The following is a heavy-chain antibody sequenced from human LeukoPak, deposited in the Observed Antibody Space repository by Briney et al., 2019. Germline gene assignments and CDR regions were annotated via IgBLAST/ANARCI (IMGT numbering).Heavy chain of an antibody. D-gene: IGHD3-22*01. J-gene: IGHJ5*02. V-gene: IGHV4-30-4*08. CDR3: ARGITMIAPERCWFDP. Sequence: SQTLSLTCTVSGGSISSGDYYWSWIRQPPGKGLEWIGYIYYSGSTYYNPSLKSRVTISVDTSKNQFSLKLSSVTAADTAVYYCARGITMIAPERCWFDPWGQGTLVTVSS. CDR1: GGSISSGDYY. CDR2: IYYSGST.